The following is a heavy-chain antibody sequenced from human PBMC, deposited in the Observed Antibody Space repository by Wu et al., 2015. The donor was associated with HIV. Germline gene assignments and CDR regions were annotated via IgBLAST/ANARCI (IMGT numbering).Heavy chain of an antibody. J-gene: IGHJ4*02. D-gene: IGHD3-10*01. V-gene: IGHV4-34*01. CDR3: ARGRYGSGTFYSHHALAFFDS. CDR2: ISHSGGT. Sequence: QVQLQQWGAGLLKPSETLSLTCAVYGGSFSDYYWTWIRQPPGKGLEWIGEISHSGGTNYNPSLKSRVTMSVDTSKNQFSLKLSSVTAADTAVYYCARGRYGSGTFYSHHALAFFDSWGQGTLVTVSS. CDR1: GGSFSDYY.